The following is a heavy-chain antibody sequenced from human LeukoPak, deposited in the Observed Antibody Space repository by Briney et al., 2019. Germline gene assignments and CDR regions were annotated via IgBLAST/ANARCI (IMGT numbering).Heavy chain of an antibody. CDR2: ISSTSNYI. V-gene: IGHV3-21*06. Sequence: RSGGSLRLSCAASGFTFSSYNMNWVRQAPGKGLEWVSSISSTSNYIFYGDSVKGRFTISRDNAKNSLFLQMNSLRAEDTAVYYCASRRDYWGQGTLVTVSS. CDR3: ASRRDY. J-gene: IGHJ4*02. CDR1: GFTFSSYN.